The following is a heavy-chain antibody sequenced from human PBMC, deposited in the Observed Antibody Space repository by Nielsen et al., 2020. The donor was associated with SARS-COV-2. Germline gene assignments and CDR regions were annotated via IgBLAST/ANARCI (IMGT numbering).Heavy chain of an antibody. CDR1: GFTFSSYW. Sequence: GGSLRLSCAASGFTFSSYWMSWVRQAPGKGLEWVANIKQDGSEKYYVDSVKGRFTISRDNAQNSLFLQMTSLRPEDTATYYCARDGGSSGYYKLDHWGQGTLVTVSS. V-gene: IGHV3-7*03. CDR3: ARDGGSSGYYKLDH. CDR2: IKQDGSEK. J-gene: IGHJ4*02. D-gene: IGHD3-22*01.